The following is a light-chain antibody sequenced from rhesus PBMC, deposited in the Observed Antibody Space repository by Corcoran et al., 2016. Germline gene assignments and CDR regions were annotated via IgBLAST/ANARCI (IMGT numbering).Light chain of an antibody. CDR1: QSISSW. V-gene: IGKV1-22*01. Sequence: DIQMTQSPSSLSASVGDTVTITGRARQSISSWLAWYQQNPGKAPKLLIYKASTLKGGVPSRFSGRGAGTDFTLAISSLQPVDFATYYCLPYRGSPWTFGQGTKVEI. CDR3: LPYRGSPWT. J-gene: IGKJ1*01. CDR2: KAS.